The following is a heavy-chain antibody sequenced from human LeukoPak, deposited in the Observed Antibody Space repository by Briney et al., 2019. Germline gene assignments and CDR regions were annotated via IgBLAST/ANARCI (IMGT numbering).Heavy chain of an antibody. CDR2: ISSSGRYI. J-gene: IGHJ4*02. CDR1: GFIFSNYG. Sequence: GGSLRLSCAASGFIFSNYGMNWVRQAPGKGLEWVSCISSSGRYIYYADSVKGRFTISRDNARNSVSLQMNSLRVEDTAVYYCARGGGGGTTVWYYFDNWGQGTQVTVSS. V-gene: IGHV3-21*06. CDR3: ARGGGGGTTVWYYFDN. D-gene: IGHD1/OR15-1a*01.